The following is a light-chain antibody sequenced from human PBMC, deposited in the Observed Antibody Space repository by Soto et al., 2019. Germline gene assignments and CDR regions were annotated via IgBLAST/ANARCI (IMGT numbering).Light chain of an antibody. CDR3: QQRSTWPT. CDR1: QSVSSY. CDR2: DAS. J-gene: IGKJ4*01. V-gene: IGKV3-11*01. Sequence: EIVLTQSRATLSLSPGERATLSFRASQSVSSYLAWYQQKPGQAPRLLIFDASNRATGIPARFSGSGSGTDFTLTISSLEPEDFAVYYCQQRSTWPTFGGGTKVDIK.